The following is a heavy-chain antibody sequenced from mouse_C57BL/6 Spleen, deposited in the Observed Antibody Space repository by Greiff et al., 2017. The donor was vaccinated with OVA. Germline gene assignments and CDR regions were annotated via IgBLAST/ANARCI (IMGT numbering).Heavy chain of an antibody. CDR2: IVPGSGST. CDR1: GYPFPGYW. Sequence: VQLQQSGAELMKPGASVTLSCTSTGYPFPGYWLAWVQPRPGHGLDWLGEIVPGSGSTNYNEKFKGKATFTADTSSNTAYMQLSSLTTDDSSIYSGARTLDGYYALYAMDYWGQGTSVTVSS. CDR3: ARTLDGYYALYAMDY. D-gene: IGHD2-3*01. V-gene: IGHV1-9*01. J-gene: IGHJ4*01.